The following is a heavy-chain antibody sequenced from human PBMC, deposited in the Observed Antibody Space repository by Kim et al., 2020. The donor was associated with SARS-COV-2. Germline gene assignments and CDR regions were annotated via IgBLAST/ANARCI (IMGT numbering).Heavy chain of an antibody. D-gene: IGHD3-22*01. CDR3: ATETDYYDSSGSQVRYFQH. Sequence: SVKVSCKASGGTFSSYAISWVRQAPGQGLEWMGGIIPIFGTANYAQKFQGRVTITADESTSTAYMELSSLRSEDTAVYYCATETDYYDSSGSQVRYFQHWGQGTLVTVSS. J-gene: IGHJ1*01. V-gene: IGHV1-69*13. CDR1: GGTFSSYA. CDR2: IIPIFGTA.